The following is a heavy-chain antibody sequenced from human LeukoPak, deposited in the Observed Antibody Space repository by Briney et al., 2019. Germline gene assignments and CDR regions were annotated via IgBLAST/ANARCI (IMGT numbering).Heavy chain of an antibody. Sequence: GASVKVSCKASGYTFTSYYMHWVRQAPGQGLEWMGIINPSGGSTSYAQKFQGRVTMTRDTSTSTVYMELSSLGSEDTAVYYCASTHPTEYSGFDYWGQGTLVTVSS. J-gene: IGHJ4*02. CDR2: INPSGGST. D-gene: IGHD2-15*01. V-gene: IGHV1-46*01. CDR3: ASTHPTEYSGFDY. CDR1: GYTFTSYY.